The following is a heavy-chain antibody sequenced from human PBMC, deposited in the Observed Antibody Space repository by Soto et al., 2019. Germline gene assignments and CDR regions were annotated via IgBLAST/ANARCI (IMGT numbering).Heavy chain of an antibody. CDR3: ARGSCSSTSCHHYYYYGMDV. J-gene: IGHJ6*02. D-gene: IGHD2-2*01. CDR1: GGTFSSYA. CDR2: IIPIFGTA. V-gene: IGHV1-69*13. Sequence: SVKVPCKASGGTFSSYAISWVRQAPGQGLEWMGGIIPIFGTANYAQKFQGRVTITADESTSTAYMELSSLRSEDTAVYYCARGSCSSTSCHHYYYYGMDVWGQGTTVTVSS.